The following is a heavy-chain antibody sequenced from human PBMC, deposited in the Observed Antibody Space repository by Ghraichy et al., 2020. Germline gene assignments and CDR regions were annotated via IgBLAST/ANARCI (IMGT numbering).Heavy chain of an antibody. J-gene: IGHJ6*02. Sequence: SQTLSLTCTVSGGSISSYYWSWIRQPPGKGLEWIGYIYYSGSTNYNPSLKSRVTISVDTSKNQFSLKLSPVTAADTAVDYCARASSSSWYYYYYGMDVWGQGTTVTVSS. CDR3: ARASSSSWYYYYYGMDV. V-gene: IGHV4-59*01. CDR2: IYYSGST. D-gene: IGHD6-13*01. CDR1: GGSISSYY.